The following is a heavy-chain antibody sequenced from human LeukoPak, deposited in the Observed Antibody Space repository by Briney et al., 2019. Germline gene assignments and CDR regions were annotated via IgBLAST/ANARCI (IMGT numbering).Heavy chain of an antibody. CDR3: AKDPRGSYSRDYYYYMDV. Sequence: GGSLRLSCAASGFTFSSYGVHWVRQAPGKGLEWVAVIWYDGSNKYYADSVKGRFTISRDNSKNTLYLQMNSLRAEDAAVYYCAKDPRGSYSRDYYYYMDVWGKGTTVTVSS. CDR2: IWYDGSNK. CDR1: GFTFSSYG. V-gene: IGHV3-33*06. J-gene: IGHJ6*03. D-gene: IGHD1-26*01.